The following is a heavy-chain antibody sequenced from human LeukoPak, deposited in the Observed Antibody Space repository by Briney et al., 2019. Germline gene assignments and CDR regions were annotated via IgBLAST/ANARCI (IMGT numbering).Heavy chain of an antibody. J-gene: IGHJ3*02. V-gene: IGHV4-4*03. CDR1: GGSISSSNW. D-gene: IGHD3-10*01. CDR2: IYHSGST. Sequence: PGTLSLTCAVSGGSISSSNWWSWVRQPPGKGLEWIGEIYHSGSTNYNPSLKSRVTISVDKSKNQFSLKLSSVTAADTAVYYCAVGGVYLRGGAEAFDIWGQGTMVTVSS. CDR3: AVGGVYLRGGAEAFDI.